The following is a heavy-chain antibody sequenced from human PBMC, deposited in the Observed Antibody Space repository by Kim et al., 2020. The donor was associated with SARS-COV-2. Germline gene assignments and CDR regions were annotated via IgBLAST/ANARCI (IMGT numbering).Heavy chain of an antibody. CDR1: GGSISSSSYY. CDR2: IYYSGST. J-gene: IGHJ1*01. Sequence: SETLSLTCTVSGGSISSSSYYWGWIRQPPGKGLEWIGSIYYSGSTYYNPSLKSRVTISVDTSKNQFSLKLSSVTAADTAVYYCARTQSQDPFQHWGQGTLVTVSS. V-gene: IGHV4-39*01. CDR3: ARTQSQDPFQH.